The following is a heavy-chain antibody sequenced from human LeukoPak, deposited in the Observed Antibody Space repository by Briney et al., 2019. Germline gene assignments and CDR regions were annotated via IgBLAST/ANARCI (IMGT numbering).Heavy chain of an antibody. V-gene: IGHV4-61*05. D-gene: IGHD1-26*01. CDR2: IFYSGST. Sequence: SETLSLSCTVSGGSISSSSYYCSWIRQPPGKGLEWIGYIFYSGSTNYNPTLKSRVTLSVDTSKNQFSLKLGSVTAADTAVYYCARQPYMLGASYVDYWRQRTLVTVSS. J-gene: IGHJ4*02. CDR1: GGSISSSSYY. CDR3: ARQPYMLGASYVDY.